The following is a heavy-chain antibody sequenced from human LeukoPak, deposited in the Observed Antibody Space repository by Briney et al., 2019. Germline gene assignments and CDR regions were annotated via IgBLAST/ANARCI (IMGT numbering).Heavy chain of an antibody. CDR1: GYTFTGYY. V-gene: IGHV1-2*02. CDR2: INPNSGGT. D-gene: IGHD3-10*01. J-gene: IGHJ4*02. Sequence: ASVKVSCNASGYTFTGYYMHWVRQAPGQGLEWMGWINPNSGGTNYAQKFQGRVTMTRDTSISTAYMELSRLRSDDTAVYYCARGGLSNYYGSGSYYWGYWGQGTLVTVSS. CDR3: ARGGLSNYYGSGSYYWGY.